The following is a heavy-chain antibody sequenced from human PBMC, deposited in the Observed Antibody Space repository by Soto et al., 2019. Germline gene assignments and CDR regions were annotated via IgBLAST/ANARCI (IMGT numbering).Heavy chain of an antibody. J-gene: IGHJ4*02. CDR2: INHSGST. V-gene: IGHV4-34*01. D-gene: IGHD6-13*01. Sequence: SETLSLTCAVYGGSFSGYYWSWIRQPPGKGLEWIGEINHSGSTNYNPSLKSRVTISVDTSKNQFSLKLSSVTAADTAVYYCARVYPGMRGYFDYWGQGTLVTVSS. CDR1: GGSFSGYY. CDR3: ARVYPGMRGYFDY.